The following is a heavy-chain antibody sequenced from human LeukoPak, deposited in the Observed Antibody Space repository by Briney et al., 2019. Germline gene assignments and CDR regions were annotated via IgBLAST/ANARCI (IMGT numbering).Heavy chain of an antibody. CDR2: INSDGSST. J-gene: IGHJ6*02. D-gene: IGHD4-11*01. CDR3: AREWGTVTTYYGMDV. CDR1: GFTVSSNY. Sequence: GGSLRLSCAASGFTVSSNYMSWVRQAPGKGLVWVSRINSDGSSTSYADSVKGRFTISRDNAKNTLYLQMNSLRAEDTAVYYCAREWGTVTTYYGMDVWGQGTTVTVSS. V-gene: IGHV3-74*01.